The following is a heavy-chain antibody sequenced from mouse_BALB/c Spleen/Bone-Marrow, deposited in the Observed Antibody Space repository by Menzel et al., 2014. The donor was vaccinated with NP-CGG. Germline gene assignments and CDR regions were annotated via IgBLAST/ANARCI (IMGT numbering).Heavy chain of an antibody. CDR3: ARYGSGTFAY. Sequence: EVKVEESGGGLVKPGGSLKLSCAASGFTFSSYTMSWARQTPEKRLEWVATISSGGGNTYYPDSVKGRFTISRDNAKNNLYLQMSSLRSEDTALYYCARYGSGTFAYWGQGTLVTVSA. J-gene: IGHJ3*01. CDR1: GFTFSSYT. D-gene: IGHD3-1*01. CDR2: ISSGGGNT. V-gene: IGHV5-9*03.